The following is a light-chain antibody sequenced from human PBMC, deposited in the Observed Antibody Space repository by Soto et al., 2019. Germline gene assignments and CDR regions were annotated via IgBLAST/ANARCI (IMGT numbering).Light chain of an antibody. Sequence: EILLTQSPATLSLSPGEGATLSCRASQHVSTYVAWYQQKPGHAPRLLIFDASNRATGVPARFSGSGSGTDFTLTISNLEPEDSAVYYCQHYDSSPPYTFGQGTKLEIK. V-gene: IGKV3-11*01. CDR3: QHYDSSPPYT. CDR1: QHVSTY. J-gene: IGKJ2*01. CDR2: DAS.